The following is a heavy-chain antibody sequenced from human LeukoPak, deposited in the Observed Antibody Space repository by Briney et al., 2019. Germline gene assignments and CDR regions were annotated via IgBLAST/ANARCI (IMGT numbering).Heavy chain of an antibody. CDR3: RPGPCDGSA. D-gene: IGHD3-10*01. J-gene: IGHJ5*02. CDR2: VKRDGRDK. CDR1: TFSITVFW. Sequence: GASLRLSCTPSTFSITVFWMNSVRQVPGKGLEWVAIVKRDGRDKYYMDCVKGPFTIFRDHAKCSVYLRMNRLRAEDTGVYYCRPGPCDGSAWGRGSLVTVSS. V-gene: IGHV3-7*01.